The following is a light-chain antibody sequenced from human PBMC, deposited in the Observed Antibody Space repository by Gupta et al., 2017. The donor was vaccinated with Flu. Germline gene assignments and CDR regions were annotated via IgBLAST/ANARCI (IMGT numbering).Light chain of an antibody. CDR3: GSWDSSLGAGV. CDR2: DNH. Sequence: QSVLTQPPSVSAAPGQRVTISCSGGNSNFGRNYVSWYQQVPGAAPKLVIYDNHKRPEGIPARFSGSKSGTSATLDITELQTADEADYSCGSWDSSLGAGVFGGGTKLTVL. J-gene: IGLJ3*02. CDR1: NSNFGRNY. V-gene: IGLV1-51*01.